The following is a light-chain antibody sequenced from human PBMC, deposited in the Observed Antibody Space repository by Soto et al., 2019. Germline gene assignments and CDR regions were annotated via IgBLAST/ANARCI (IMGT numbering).Light chain of an antibody. CDR2: GNN. CDR3: QSFDSSLSDWV. J-gene: IGLJ3*02. CDR1: SSDIGAGYD. V-gene: IGLV1-40*01. Sequence: QPVLTQPPSVSGAPGQRVTISCTGTSSDIGAGYDVHWYQQFPGAAPKLLIFGNNNRPSGVPDRFSGSKSGTSASLAITGLQAEDEADYYCQSFDSSLSDWVFGGGTKVTVL.